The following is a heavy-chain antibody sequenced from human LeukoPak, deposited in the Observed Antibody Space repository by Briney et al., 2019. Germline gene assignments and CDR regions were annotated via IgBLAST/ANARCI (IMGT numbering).Heavy chain of an antibody. V-gene: IGHV3-15*04. CDR2: IESKTDGGTT. CDR3: ATYGSGRKFDY. J-gene: IGHJ4*02. Sequence: GGSLRLSCAASEFSVGSNYMTWVRQIPGAGREWVGRIESKTDGGTTDYAAPVKGRFTIPRDDSPNTLYLQMNSLKSEETAVYYCATYGSGRKFDYWGQGILVTVSS. CDR1: EFSVGSNY. D-gene: IGHD3-10*01.